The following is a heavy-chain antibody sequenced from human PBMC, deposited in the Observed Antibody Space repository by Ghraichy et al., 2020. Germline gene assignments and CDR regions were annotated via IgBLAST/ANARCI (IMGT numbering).Heavy chain of an antibody. CDR2: IKQDGGEK. CDR3: AREKQPGGAAAGTGY. CDR1: GFIFSGYW. D-gene: IGHD6-13*01. Sequence: GGSLRLSCAASGFIFSGYWMNWVRQAPGKGLEWVANIKQDGGEKYYVDSVNGRFTISRDNAKNSLYLQMNSLRVEDTAVYYCAREKQPGGAAAGTGYWGQGTLVTVSS. J-gene: IGHJ4*02. V-gene: IGHV3-7*01.